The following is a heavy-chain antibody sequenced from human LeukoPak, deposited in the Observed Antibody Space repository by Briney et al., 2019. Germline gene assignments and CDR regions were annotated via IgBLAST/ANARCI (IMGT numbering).Heavy chain of an antibody. D-gene: IGHD1-1*01. J-gene: IGHJ6*03. CDR2: ISGSGGST. CDR3: AKDPRYATGAGYMDV. Sequence: GGSLRLSCAASGFTFSSYAMSWVRQAPGKGLEWVSAISGSGGSTYYADSVKGRFTISRDNSKNTLYLQMNSLRAEDTAVYYCAKDPRYATGAGYMDVWGKGTTVTVSS. CDR1: GFTFSSYA. V-gene: IGHV3-23*01.